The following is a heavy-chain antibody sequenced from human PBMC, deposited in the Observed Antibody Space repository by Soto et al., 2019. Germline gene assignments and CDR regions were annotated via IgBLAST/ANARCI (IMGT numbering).Heavy chain of an antibody. CDR3: ASSPMNGAFDI. V-gene: IGHV1-69*06. Sequence: SVKASCKASGDTFSSYAISWVRQAPGQGLEWMGGIIPIFGTANYAQKFQGRVTITADKSTSTAYMELSSLRSEDTAVYYCASSPMNGAFDIWGQGTMANVSS. J-gene: IGHJ3*02. CDR1: GDTFSSYA. D-gene: IGHD3-22*01. CDR2: IIPIFGTA.